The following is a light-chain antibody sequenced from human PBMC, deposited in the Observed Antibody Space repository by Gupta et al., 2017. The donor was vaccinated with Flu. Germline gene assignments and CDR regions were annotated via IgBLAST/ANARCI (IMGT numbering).Light chain of an antibody. Sequence: GTLSFSPGERATLSCRASQSVSSSYLAWYQQKPGQAPRLLIYGASSRATGIPDRFSGSGSGTDFTLTISRLEPEDFAVYYCQQYGSSPQTFGQGTKVEIK. CDR1: QSVSSSY. CDR2: GAS. J-gene: IGKJ1*01. V-gene: IGKV3-20*01. CDR3: QQYGSSPQT.